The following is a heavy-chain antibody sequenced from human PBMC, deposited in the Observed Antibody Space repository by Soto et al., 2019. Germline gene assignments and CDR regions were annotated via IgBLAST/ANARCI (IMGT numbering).Heavy chain of an antibody. CDR1: GYTFTAYG. J-gene: IGHJ4*02. CDR3: ARTHGELRGSGSNEY. Sequence: QVQLVQSGTEMKKPGASVKVSCKASGYTFTAYGINWVRQAPGQGLEWMGRISNYNGNTNYAQRLQGRVTMTTDTSTTTAYMELRSLRSDDTAVYYCARTHGELRGSGSNEYWGQGTLVTVSS. CDR2: ISNYNGNT. V-gene: IGHV1-18*01. D-gene: IGHD3-10*01.